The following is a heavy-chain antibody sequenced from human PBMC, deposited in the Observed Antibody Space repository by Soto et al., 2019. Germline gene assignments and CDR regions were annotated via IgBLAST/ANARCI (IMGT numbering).Heavy chain of an antibody. CDR2: ISSSSSTI. CDR1: GFTFSSYS. D-gene: IGHD3-3*01. J-gene: IGHJ4*02. V-gene: IGHV3-48*01. Sequence: GGSLRLSCAASGFTFSSYSMNWVRQAPGKGLEWVSYISSSSSTIYYADSVKGRFTISRDNAKNSLYLQMNSLRAEDTAVYYCARDQTPHPGRTLFWYWGQGTLVTVSS. CDR3: ARDQTPHPGRTLFWY.